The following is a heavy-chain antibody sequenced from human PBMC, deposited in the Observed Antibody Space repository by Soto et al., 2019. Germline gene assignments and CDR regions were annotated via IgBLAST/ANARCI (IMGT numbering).Heavy chain of an antibody. D-gene: IGHD6-19*01. CDR1: GFTFNTYS. J-gene: IGHJ4*02. Sequence: PGGSLRLSCAASGFTFNTYSMNWVRQAPGKGLEWVSSISDSGTDKYYADSVTGRFTISRDNAKNSLYLQMNSLRDEDTAVYYCARGLSGRYGFDYWGQGTLVTVSS. CDR3: ARGLSGRYGFDY. V-gene: IGHV3-21*01. CDR2: ISDSGTDK.